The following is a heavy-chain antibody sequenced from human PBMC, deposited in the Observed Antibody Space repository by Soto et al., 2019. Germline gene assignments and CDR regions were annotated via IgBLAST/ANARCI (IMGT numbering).Heavy chain of an antibody. Sequence: GGSLRLSCVASGFTFSTYAMSWVRQAPGKGLEWVSAISGSGGSTYYADSVKGRFNISRDNSKNTLYLQMNSLRAEDTAVYSCAKSDGQDDYDYGMDVWGQGTTVTVSS. J-gene: IGHJ6*02. CDR2: ISGSGGST. V-gene: IGHV3-23*01. CDR1: GFTFSTYA. CDR3: AKSDGQDDYDYGMDV.